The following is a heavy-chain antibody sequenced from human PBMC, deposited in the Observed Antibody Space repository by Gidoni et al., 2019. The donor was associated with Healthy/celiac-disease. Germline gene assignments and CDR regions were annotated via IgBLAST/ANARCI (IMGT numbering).Heavy chain of an antibody. V-gene: IGHV1-8*01. Sequence: QVQLVQSGAEVKKPGASVTVSCKASGYTFTSYDINWVRQATGQGLEWMGWMNPNSGNTGYAQKFQGRVTMTRNTSISTAYMELSSLRSEDTAVYYWAREHCSSTSCYHYYYYGMDVWGQGTTVTVSS. J-gene: IGHJ6*02. CDR2: MNPNSGNT. CDR3: AREHCSSTSCYHYYYYGMDV. CDR1: GYTFTSYD. D-gene: IGHD2-2*01.